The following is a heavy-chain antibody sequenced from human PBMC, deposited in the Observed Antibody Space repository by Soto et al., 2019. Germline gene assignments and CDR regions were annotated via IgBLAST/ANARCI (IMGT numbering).Heavy chain of an antibody. CDR3: ASSPPSTNIVVVVAATNYFDY. CDR2: ISGSGGST. D-gene: IGHD2-15*01. J-gene: IGHJ4*02. V-gene: IGHV3-23*01. Sequence: EVQLLESGGGLVQPGGSLRLSCAASGFTFSSYAMSWVRQAPGKGLEWVSAISGSGGSTYYADSVKGRFTISRDNSKNTRYLQMNSLRAEDTAVYYCASSPPSTNIVVVVAATNYFDYLGQGTLVTVSS. CDR1: GFTFSSYA.